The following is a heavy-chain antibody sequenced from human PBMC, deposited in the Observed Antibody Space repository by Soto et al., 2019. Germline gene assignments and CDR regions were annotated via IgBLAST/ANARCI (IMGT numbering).Heavy chain of an antibody. CDR1: GGSISSGDYY. CDR3: ARGVRYETV. D-gene: IGHD3-3*01. V-gene: IGHV4-30-4*01. CDR2: IYYSGNT. J-gene: IGHJ4*02. Sequence: SETLSLTCTVSGGSISSGDYYWNWIRQPPGKSLEWIGYIYYSGNTYYNPSLKSRVSISIDTSKNQFSLKLSSVTAADTAVYYCARGVRYETVWGQGTLVTVSS.